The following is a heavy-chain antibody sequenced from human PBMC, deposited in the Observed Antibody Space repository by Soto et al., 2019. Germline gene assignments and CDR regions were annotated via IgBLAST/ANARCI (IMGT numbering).Heavy chain of an antibody. D-gene: IGHD4-17*01. V-gene: IGHV4-30-4*01. CDR2: IYYSGST. J-gene: IGHJ4*02. CDR1: GGSISSGDYY. Sequence: QVQLQESGPGLVKPSQTLSLTCTVSGGSISSGDYYWSWIRQPPGKGLEWIGYIYYSGSTYYNPSLMNRFTISVDTSKNQFSLKLSSVTAADTAVYYCASAQYGDPAFDYWGQGTLVTVSS. CDR3: ASAQYGDPAFDY.